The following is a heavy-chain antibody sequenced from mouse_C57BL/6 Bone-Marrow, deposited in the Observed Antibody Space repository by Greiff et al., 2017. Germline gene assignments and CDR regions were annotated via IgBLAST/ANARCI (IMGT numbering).Heavy chain of an antibody. CDR1: GYAFTNYL. V-gene: IGHV1-54*01. Sequence: QVQLQQSGAELVRPGTSVKVSCKASGYAFTNYLIEWVKQRPGQGLEWIGVINPGSGGTNYNEKFKGKATLTADKSSRTAYMQLSSLTSEDSAVYFCARRGGYYLFDYWGQGTPLTVSS. CDR2: INPGSGGT. J-gene: IGHJ2*01. D-gene: IGHD2-3*01. CDR3: ARRGGYYLFDY.